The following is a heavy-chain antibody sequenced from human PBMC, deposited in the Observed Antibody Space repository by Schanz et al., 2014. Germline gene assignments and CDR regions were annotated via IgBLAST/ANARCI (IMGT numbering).Heavy chain of an antibody. J-gene: IGHJ4*02. Sequence: QVHLVQSGAEVKKPGSSVKVSCKASGYTFVSYSMHWVRQAPGQGLEWMGKIIPVLNIATYAQRFQGRVSITADTSTNTAYMELSSLTSEDTAVHYCARGRGFYDYWGQGTLVTVSS. V-gene: IGHV1-69*02. CDR3: ARGRGFYDY. D-gene: IGHD3-10*01. CDR1: GYTFVSYS. CDR2: IIPVLNIA.